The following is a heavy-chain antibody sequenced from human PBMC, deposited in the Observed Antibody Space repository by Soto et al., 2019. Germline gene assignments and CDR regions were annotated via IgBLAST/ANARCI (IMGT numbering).Heavy chain of an antibody. CDR3: ATYYDFWSGFASHFYYGMDV. V-gene: IGHV3-23*01. J-gene: IGHJ6*02. CDR2: ISGSGGST. Sequence: GESLRLSCAASGFTFSSYAMSWVRQAPGKGLEWVSDISGSGGSTYYADSVKGRFTISRDNAKNSLYLQMNSLRAEDTAVYYCATYYDFWSGFASHFYYGMDVWGQGTTVTVSS. D-gene: IGHD3-3*01. CDR1: GFTFSSYA.